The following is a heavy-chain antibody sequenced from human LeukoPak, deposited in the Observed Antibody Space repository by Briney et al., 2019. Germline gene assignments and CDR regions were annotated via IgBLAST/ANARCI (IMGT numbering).Heavy chain of an antibody. CDR3: ARESGSYYYGMDV. Sequence: PGRSLRLSCAASGFTFSSYGMHWVRQAPGKGLEWVAVILNDGSQEKYADSVKGRFTISRDNAKNSLYLQMNSLRAEDTAVYYCARESGSYYYGMDVWGQGTTVTVSS. V-gene: IGHV3-33*01. D-gene: IGHD3-10*01. CDR2: ILNDGSQE. CDR1: GFTFSSYG. J-gene: IGHJ6*02.